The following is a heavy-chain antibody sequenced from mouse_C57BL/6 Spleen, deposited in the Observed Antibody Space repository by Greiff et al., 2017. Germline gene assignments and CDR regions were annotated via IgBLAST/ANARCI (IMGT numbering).Heavy chain of an antibody. Sequence: VQLQQSGAELVRPGTSVKVSCKASGYAFTNYLIEGIKQRPGQGLEWIGVINPGSGGTNYNEKIKGKATLTADKSSSAAYMQLSSLTSEDSAVYFCSMVTTDFDYWGQGTTLTVSS. CDR2: INPGSGGT. V-gene: IGHV1-54*01. CDR3: SMVTTDFDY. CDR1: GYAFTNYL. J-gene: IGHJ2*01. D-gene: IGHD2-2*01.